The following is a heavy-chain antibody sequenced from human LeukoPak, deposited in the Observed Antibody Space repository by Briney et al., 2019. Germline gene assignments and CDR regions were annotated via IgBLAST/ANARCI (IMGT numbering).Heavy chain of an antibody. Sequence: GGALRLSCAASGFTFSSYGVHWVRQAPGGGVEWVAVISYDGSSAHYGDSVKRHFPISRDNSKITVYLQMNSLRAEDTALYYCAQEVYHDSSALSDYWGQGTLVSVSS. CDR2: ISYDGSSA. CDR1: GFTFSSYG. V-gene: IGHV3-30*18. CDR3: AQEVYHDSSALSDY. D-gene: IGHD3-22*01. J-gene: IGHJ4*02.